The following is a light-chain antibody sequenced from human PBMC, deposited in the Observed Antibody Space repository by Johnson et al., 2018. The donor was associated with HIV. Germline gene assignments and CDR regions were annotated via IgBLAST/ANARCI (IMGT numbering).Light chain of an antibody. CDR3: GSWDRSLSAYV. Sequence: QSVLTQPPSVSAAPGQKVTISCSGSSSNIGNNYVSWYQQLPGTAPKLLIYENNKRPSGIPDRFSGSKSGTSATLGITGLRTGDEAEYYCGSWDRSLSAYVFGTVTKVTV. J-gene: IGLJ1*01. CDR2: ENN. CDR1: SSNIGNNY. V-gene: IGLV1-51*02.